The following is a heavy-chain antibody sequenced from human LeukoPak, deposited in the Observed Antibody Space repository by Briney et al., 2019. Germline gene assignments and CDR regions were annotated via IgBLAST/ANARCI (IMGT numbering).Heavy chain of an antibody. CDR1: GLTFSSYW. V-gene: IGHV3-74*01. D-gene: IGHD6-13*01. CDR3: ARKAGTAAAGNYFDY. J-gene: IGHJ4*02. CDR2: INSDGSDT. Sequence: PGGSLRLSCAASGLTFSSYWMHWVRQVPGKGLVWVSRINSDGSDTTYADPVKGRFTISRDNAKNTLYLQMNSLRVEDTAVYYCARKAGTAAAGNYFDYWGQGTLVTVSS.